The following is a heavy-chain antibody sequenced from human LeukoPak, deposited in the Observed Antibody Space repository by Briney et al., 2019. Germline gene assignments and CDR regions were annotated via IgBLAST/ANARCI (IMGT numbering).Heavy chain of an antibody. CDR1: GGSISSGDYY. D-gene: IGHD3-22*01. CDR3: ARVSTTYYYDSSGYYHDY. CDR2: IYYSGST. Sequence: SETLSLTCTVSGGSISSGDYYRSWIRQPPGKGLEWIGYIYYSGSTYYNPSLKSRVTISVDTFKNQFSLKLSSVIAADTAVYYCARVSTTYYYDSSGYYHDYWGQGTLVTVSS. J-gene: IGHJ4*02. V-gene: IGHV4-30-4*01.